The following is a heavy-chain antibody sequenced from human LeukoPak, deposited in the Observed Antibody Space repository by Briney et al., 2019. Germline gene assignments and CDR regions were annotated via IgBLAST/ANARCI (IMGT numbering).Heavy chain of an antibody. CDR2: ISYDGTNK. J-gene: IGHJ6*03. Sequence: PGGSLRLSCADSGFTFSNYPIHWVHQAPGKGLEWVAVISYDGTNKYYADSVKGRFTISRDNSKNTLYLQMNSLRAEDTAVYYCGKEFAGSGSWLGYYYYMDVWGKGTTVTVSS. D-gene: IGHD6-13*01. V-gene: IGHV3-30-3*01. CDR3: GKEFAGSGSWLGYYYYMDV. CDR1: GFTFSNYP.